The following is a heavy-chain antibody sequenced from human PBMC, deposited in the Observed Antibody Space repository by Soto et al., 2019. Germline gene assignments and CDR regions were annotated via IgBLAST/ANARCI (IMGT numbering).Heavy chain of an antibody. V-gene: IGHV3-48*04. D-gene: IGHD2-8*01. CDR1: GFTFSAYT. Sequence: GGSLRLSCSGSGFTFSAYTIHWVRQAPGKGLEWVSYISSSGRTISYADPVKGRFSISRDNAKNSLYLQMNSLRGEDTAVYYCARASEIMVAHNYFDFWGHGTLVTVSS. J-gene: IGHJ4*01. CDR3: ARASEIMVAHNYFDF. CDR2: ISSSGRTI.